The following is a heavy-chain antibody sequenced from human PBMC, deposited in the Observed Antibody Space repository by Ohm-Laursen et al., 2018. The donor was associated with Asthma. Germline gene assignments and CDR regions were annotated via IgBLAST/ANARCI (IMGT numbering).Heavy chain of an antibody. V-gene: IGHV3-21*04. Sequence: SLRLSCAASGFTFNSYVMSWVRQAPGEGLEWVSSIKSSGSNIYYADSVRGRFTVSRDDAKNSVYLQMHSLRADDTAVYYCARLRTSSLIFDIWGQGTMVTVSS. J-gene: IGHJ3*02. CDR3: ARLRTSSLIFDI. D-gene: IGHD1-26*01. CDR1: GFTFNSYV. CDR2: IKSSGSNI.